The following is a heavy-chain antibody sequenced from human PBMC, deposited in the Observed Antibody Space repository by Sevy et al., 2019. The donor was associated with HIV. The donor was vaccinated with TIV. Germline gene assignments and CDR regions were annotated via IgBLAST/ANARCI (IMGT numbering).Heavy chain of an antibody. J-gene: IGHJ6*02. CDR1: GFTFDDYA. V-gene: IGHV3-9*01. Sequence: GGSLRLSCAASGFTFDDYAMHWVRQAPDKGLEWVSGISWNSGSIRYADSVKGRFTISRDNAKNSLYLQMNSLRAADTALSYCAKDLGPGPYFYDSSGYYSYYYYGMDVWGQGTTVTVSS. CDR3: AKDLGPGPYFYDSSGYYSYYYYGMDV. CDR2: ISWNSGSI. D-gene: IGHD3-22*01.